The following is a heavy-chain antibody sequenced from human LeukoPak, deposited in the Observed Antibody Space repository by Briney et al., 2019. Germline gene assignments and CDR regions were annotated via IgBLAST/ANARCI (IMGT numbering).Heavy chain of an antibody. D-gene: IGHD2-15*01. CDR2: ISGSGGST. CDR1: GLTFSSYA. CDR3: AKAPVTSCRGAFCYPFDS. J-gene: IGHJ4*02. Sequence: GGSLRLSCVASGLTFSSYAMSWVRQAPGKGLEWVSFISGSGGSTYYADSVKGRFTISRDNSKNTLYLQMNSLRAEDTAVYYCAKAPVTSCRGAFCYPFDSWGQGTLVTVSS. V-gene: IGHV3-23*01.